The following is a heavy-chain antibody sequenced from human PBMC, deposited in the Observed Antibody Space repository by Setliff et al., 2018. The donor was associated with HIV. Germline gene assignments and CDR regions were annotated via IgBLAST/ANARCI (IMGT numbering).Heavy chain of an antibody. J-gene: IGHJ4*02. CDR2: INHGGST. V-gene: IGHV4-34*01. CDR1: GGSFSNYY. Sequence: SETLSLTCAVYGGSFSNYYWSWIRQSPGEGLEWIGEINHGGSTNYNPSLKSRVTMSVDTSKNQFSLQLTSVTAADTAVYYCSRGPTIRGSFTGVVYTAPLPSFDTWSQGSLVTVSS. D-gene: IGHD3-3*01. CDR3: SRGPTIRGSFTGVVYTAPLPSFDT.